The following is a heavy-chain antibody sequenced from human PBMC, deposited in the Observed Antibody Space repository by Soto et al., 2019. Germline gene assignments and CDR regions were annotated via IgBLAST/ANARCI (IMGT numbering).Heavy chain of an antibody. CDR3: AGFYSSRWLDP. D-gene: IGHD6-13*01. CDR2: IYYSGST. Sequence: ETLSLTCAVYGVSFSGYYWSWIRQPPGKGLEWIGYIYYSGSTNYNPSLKSRVTISVDTSKNQFSLKLSSVTAADTAVYYCAGFYSSRWLDPWGLGPLVTVSS. V-gene: IGHV4-59*01. CDR1: GVSFSGYY. J-gene: IGHJ5*02.